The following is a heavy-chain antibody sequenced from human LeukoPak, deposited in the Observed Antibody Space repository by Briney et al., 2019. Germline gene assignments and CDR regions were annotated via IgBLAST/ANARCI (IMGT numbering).Heavy chain of an antibody. CDR3: AKYSSSWYALDDAFDI. CDR2: ISGSGGST. D-gene: IGHD6-13*01. CDR1: GFTFSSYA. V-gene: IGHV3-23*01. Sequence: PGGSLRLSCAASGFTFSSYAMSWVRQAPGKGLEWVSAISGSGGSTYYADSVKGRFTISRDNSKNTLYLQMNSLRAEDTAVYYCAKYSSSWYALDDAFDIWGQGTMVTVSS. J-gene: IGHJ3*02.